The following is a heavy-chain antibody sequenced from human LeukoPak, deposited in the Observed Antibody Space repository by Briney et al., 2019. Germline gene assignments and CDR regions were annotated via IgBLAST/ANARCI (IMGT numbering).Heavy chain of an antibody. D-gene: IGHD2-21*01. CDR2: INHSGST. V-gene: IGHV4-34*01. CDR1: GGSFSGYY. CDR3: AYSLERAFDY. J-gene: IGHJ4*02. Sequence: SETLSLTCAVYGGSFSGYYWSWIRKPPGKGLEWIGEINHSGSTNYNPSLKSRVTISVDTSKNQFSLKLSSVTAADTAVYYCAYSLERAFDYWGQGTLVTVSS.